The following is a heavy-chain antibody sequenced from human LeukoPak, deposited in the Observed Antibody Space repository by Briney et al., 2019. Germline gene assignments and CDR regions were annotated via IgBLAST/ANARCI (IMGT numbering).Heavy chain of an antibody. V-gene: IGHV1-18*01. Sequence: ALVKVSCKASGYTFTSYGISWVRQAPGQGLEWMGWISAYNGNTNYAQKLQGRVTMTTDTSTSTAYMELRSLRSDDTAVYYCARGRDLYYYDSSGYYDYWGQGTLVTVSS. J-gene: IGHJ4*02. CDR3: ARGRDLYYYDSSGYYDY. CDR1: GYTFTSYG. CDR2: ISAYNGNT. D-gene: IGHD3-22*01.